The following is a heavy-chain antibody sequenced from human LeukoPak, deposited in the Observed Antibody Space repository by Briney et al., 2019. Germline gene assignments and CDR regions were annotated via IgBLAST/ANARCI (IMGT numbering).Heavy chain of an antibody. CDR2: ISSSGGYI. CDR1: GFTFSLHT. J-gene: IGHJ5*01. Sequence: GGSLRLSCATSGFTFSLHTMNWVRQTPGKGLEWVSSISSSGGYIYYADSVKGRFTISRDNAKNSLYLQMSSLRAADTAVYYCGARSEYDSGWFDFWGQGTLVTVSS. V-gene: IGHV3-21*01. D-gene: IGHD3-22*01. CDR3: GARSEYDSGWFDF.